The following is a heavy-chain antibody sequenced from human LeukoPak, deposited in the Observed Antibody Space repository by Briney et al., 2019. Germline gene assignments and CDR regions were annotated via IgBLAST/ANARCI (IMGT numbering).Heavy chain of an antibody. CDR3: ARGQGPRMGSSWYYFDY. CDR1: GFTFSSYS. D-gene: IGHD6-13*01. CDR2: ISSSTTTI. V-gene: IGHV3-48*01. J-gene: IGHJ4*02. Sequence: GGSLRLSCAASGFTFSSYSMNWVRQAPGKGLEWVSYISSSTTTIYYADSVEGRFTISRDNAKNSLYLQMNSLRAEDTAVYYCARGQGPRMGSSWYYFDYWGQGTLVTVSS.